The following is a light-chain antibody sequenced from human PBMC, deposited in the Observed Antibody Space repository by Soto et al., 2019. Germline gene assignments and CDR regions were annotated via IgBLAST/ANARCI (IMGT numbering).Light chain of an antibody. CDR2: GAS. V-gene: IGKV1-39*01. CDR1: QNINTY. J-gene: IGKJ2*01. CDR3: QQSYSTLMFT. Sequence: DIQMTQSPSSLSASVGDRVTNTCRASQNINTYLNWYQQKPGKAPKLLIYGASTLQGGVPSRFSGGAAGTEFTLTISGLQLDDFATYYCQQSYSTLMFTFGQGTRLEIK.